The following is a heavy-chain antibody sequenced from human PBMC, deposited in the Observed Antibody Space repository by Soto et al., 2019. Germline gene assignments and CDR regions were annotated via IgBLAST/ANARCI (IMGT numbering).Heavy chain of an antibody. CDR1: GGTFSSYA. V-gene: IGHV1-69*01. J-gene: IGHJ6*04. CDR2: IIPIFGTA. CDR3: XXXXXXXXXWGDXYYYGMDV. Sequence: QVQLVQSGAEVKKPGSSVKVSCKASGGTFSSYAISWVRQAPGQGLEWMGGIIPIFGTANYAQKFQGRVTITADESTXTXYMXXXXXXXXXXXXXXXXXXXXXXXXWGDXYYYGMDVXXXGXXVTVSS. D-gene: IGHD3-16*01.